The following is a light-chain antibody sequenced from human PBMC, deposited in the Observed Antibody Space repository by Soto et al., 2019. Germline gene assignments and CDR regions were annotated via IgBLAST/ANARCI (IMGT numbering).Light chain of an antibody. CDR1: QSVLYTSNNKNY. V-gene: IGKV4-1*01. J-gene: IGKJ4*01. CDR3: QQYYSTPLT. CDR2: WAS. Sequence: DIVMTQSPNSLAVSLGERATLNCKSSQSVLYTSNNKNYLAWYQQKPRQPPKLLIYWASTRESGVPDRFSGRGSGTDFTLTISSLQAEDGAVYYCQQYYSTPLTFGGGTKVEIK.